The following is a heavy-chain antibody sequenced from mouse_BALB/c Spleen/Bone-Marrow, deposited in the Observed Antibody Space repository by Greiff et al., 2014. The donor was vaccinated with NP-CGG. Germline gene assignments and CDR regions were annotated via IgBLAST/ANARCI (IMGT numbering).Heavy chain of an antibody. D-gene: IGHD3-3*01. J-gene: IGHJ3*01. V-gene: IGHV1-61*01. Sequence: QVHVKQSGAELVRPGASVKLSCKASGYSFTSYWMNWVKQRPGQGLEWIGMIHLSDSESRLNQKFKDKATLTVDKSSSTAYMQLGSPTSEDSAVYYCTRYDLTTRAFAYWGQGTLVTVSA. CDR2: IHLSDSES. CDR3: TRYDLTTRAFAY. CDR1: GYSFTSYW.